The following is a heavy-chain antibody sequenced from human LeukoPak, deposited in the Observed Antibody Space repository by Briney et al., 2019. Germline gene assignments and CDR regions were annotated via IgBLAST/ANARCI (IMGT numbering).Heavy chain of an antibody. CDR1: GGSFSRYY. CDR3: ARGATISETGYFDF. Sequence: SETLSPTCAVYGGSFSRYYWSWIRQSPGKGLEWIAEIDHRGDTNYDPSVKSRVTISVDTSKNQFSLKVRSLSAADTAVYYCARGATISETGYFDFWGQGTLVTVSS. CDR2: IDHRGDT. J-gene: IGHJ4*03. V-gene: IGHV4-34*01. D-gene: IGHD5-24*01.